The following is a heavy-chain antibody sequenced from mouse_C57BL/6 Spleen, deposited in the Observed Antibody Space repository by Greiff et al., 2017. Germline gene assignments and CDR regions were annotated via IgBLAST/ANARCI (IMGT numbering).Heavy chain of an antibody. V-gene: IGHV1-42*01. Sequence: LVEPGASVKISCKASGYSFTGYYMNWVKQSPEKSLEWIGEINPSTGGTTYNQKFKAKATLTVDKSSSTAYMQLKSLTSEDSAVYYCARRRGSPSMDYWGQGTSVTVSS. J-gene: IGHJ4*01. CDR1: GYSFTGYY. CDR3: ARRRGSPSMDY. CDR2: INPSTGGT. D-gene: IGHD1-1*01.